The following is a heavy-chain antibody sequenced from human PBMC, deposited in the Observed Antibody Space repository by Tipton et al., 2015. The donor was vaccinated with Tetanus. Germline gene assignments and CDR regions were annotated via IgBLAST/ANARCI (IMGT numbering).Heavy chain of an antibody. CDR2: IDPNSGGT. CDR3: ARDRGDYIYYGMDV. D-gene: IGHD3-22*01. J-gene: IGHJ6*02. CDR1: GYTFTGYY. Sequence: QLVQSGAEVKRPGASLTVSCKASGYTFTGYYLYWVRQAPGQGLEWMGWIDPNSGGTIYALKFQGRVTMTRDTSISTAYMELSRLRSDDTAVYYCARDRGDYIYYGMDVWGPGTTVTVTS. V-gene: IGHV1-2*02.